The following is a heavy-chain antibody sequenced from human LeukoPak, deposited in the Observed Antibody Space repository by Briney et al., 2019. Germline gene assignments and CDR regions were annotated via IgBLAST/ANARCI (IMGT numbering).Heavy chain of an antibody. CDR1: GFIFSSYG. D-gene: IGHD3-22*01. V-gene: IGHV3-30*18. CDR2: ISYDGSRK. Sequence: GGSLRLSCAASGFIFSSYGIHWVRQAPGKGLEWVAVISYDGSRKYYADSVKGRFTISRDNSKNTLYLQMNSLRAEDTAVYYCAKPYYYDRSGSGVNHFDYWGQGTLVTVSS. J-gene: IGHJ4*02. CDR3: AKPYYYDRSGSGVNHFDY.